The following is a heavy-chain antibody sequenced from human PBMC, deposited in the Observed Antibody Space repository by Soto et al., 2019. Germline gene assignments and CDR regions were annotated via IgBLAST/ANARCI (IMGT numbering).Heavy chain of an antibody. CDR3: AKRSGYSSSSP. D-gene: IGHD6-6*01. J-gene: IGHJ5*02. CDR1: GFTFSSYA. Sequence: GSLLLSCAASGFTFSSYAMIWVRQAAGKGLEWVSAISRSGGSTYYADSVKGRFTISRDNSKNTLYLQMNSLRAEDTAVYYCAKRSGYSSSSPWGQGTLVTV. V-gene: IGHV3-23*01. CDR2: ISRSGGST.